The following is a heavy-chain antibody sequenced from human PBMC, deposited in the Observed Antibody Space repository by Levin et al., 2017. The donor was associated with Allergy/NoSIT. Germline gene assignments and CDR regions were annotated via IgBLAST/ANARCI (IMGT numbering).Heavy chain of an antibody. V-gene: IGHV3-21*01. CDR3: ARAAGTAIESYYYYYMDG. D-gene: IGHD6-19*01. CDR1: GFTFSSYR. Sequence: GESLKISCAASGFTFSSYRMNWVRQAPGKGLEWVSSISSSSSYIYYADSVKGRFTISRDNAKNSLYLQMNSLRAEDTAVYYCARAAGTAIESYYYYYMDGWGKGTTVTVSS. CDR2: ISSSSSYI. J-gene: IGHJ6*03.